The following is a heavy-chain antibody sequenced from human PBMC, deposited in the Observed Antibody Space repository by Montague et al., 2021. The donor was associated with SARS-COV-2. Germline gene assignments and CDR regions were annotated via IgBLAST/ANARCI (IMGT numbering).Heavy chain of an antibody. J-gene: IGHJ6*02. CDR2: INHRGST. D-gene: IGHD4-23*01. CDR3: AGGRTVATFYYYYYGVDV. Sequence: SETLSLTCAVYGGSFSGYYWCCIRQPPGKGLVWIGEINHRGSTNYTPSLTSLITISVDTSKNQFSLKLRSVTAADTAVDYCAGGRTVATFYYYYYGVDVWGQGTTVTVSS. CDR1: GGSFSGYY. V-gene: IGHV4-34*01.